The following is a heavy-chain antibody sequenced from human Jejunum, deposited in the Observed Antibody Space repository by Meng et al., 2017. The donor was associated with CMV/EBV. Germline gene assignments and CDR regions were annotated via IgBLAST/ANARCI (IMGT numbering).Heavy chain of an antibody. D-gene: IGHD3-10*01. V-gene: IGHV3-48*03. Sequence: SGFTFSSYEMNWVRQAPGKGLEWVSYISSGGSTIYYADSVKGRFTISRDNAKNSLYLQMNSLRAEDTAVYYCARKVGGPARYSDYWGQGTLVTVSS. J-gene: IGHJ4*02. CDR3: ARKVGGPARYSDY. CDR1: GFTFSSYE. CDR2: ISSGGSTI.